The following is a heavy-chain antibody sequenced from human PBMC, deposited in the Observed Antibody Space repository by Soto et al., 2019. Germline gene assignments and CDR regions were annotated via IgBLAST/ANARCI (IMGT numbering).Heavy chain of an antibody. CDR3: TTLGPRWTYFDY. Sequence: PVGSLRLSCAASGFTFSNAWMSWVRQAPGKGLEWVGRIKSKTDGGTTDYAAPVKGRFTISRDDSKNTLYLQMNSLKTEDTAVYYCTTLGPRWTYFDYWGQGTLVTVSS. CDR1: GFTFSNAW. J-gene: IGHJ4*02. V-gene: IGHV3-15*01. D-gene: IGHD4-17*01. CDR2: IKSKTDGGTT.